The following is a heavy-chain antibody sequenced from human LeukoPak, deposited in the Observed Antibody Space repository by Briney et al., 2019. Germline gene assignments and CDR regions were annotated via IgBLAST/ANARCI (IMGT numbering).Heavy chain of an antibody. Sequence: PSETLSLTCTVSGGSISSDYWSWIGQPPGKGLEWIGHIYYSGSTNYNRSLKSRVTISVDTSKNQISLKLSSVTAADTAVYYCARLHSVEWLVHDAFDIWGQGTMVTVSS. V-gene: IGHV4-59*08. D-gene: IGHD6-19*01. CDR2: IYYSGST. CDR1: GGSISSDY. J-gene: IGHJ3*02. CDR3: ARLHSVEWLVHDAFDI.